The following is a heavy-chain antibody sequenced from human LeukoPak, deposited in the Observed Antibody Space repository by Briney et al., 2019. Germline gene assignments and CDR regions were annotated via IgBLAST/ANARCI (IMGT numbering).Heavy chain of an antibody. CDR1: GYTFTGYY. CDR3: ARGGAAHIAVAGYYYYYGMDV. CDR2: INPNSGGT. D-gene: IGHD6-19*01. Sequence: ASVTVSCKASGYTFTGYYMHWVRQAPGQGLEWMGWINPNSGGTNYAQKFQGRVTMTRDTAISTAYMELSRLRSADTAVYYCARGGAAHIAVAGYYYYYGMDVWGQGTTVTVSS. V-gene: IGHV1-2*02. J-gene: IGHJ6*02.